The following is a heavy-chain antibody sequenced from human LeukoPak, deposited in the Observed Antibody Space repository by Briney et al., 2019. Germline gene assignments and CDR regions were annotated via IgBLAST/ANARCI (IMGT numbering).Heavy chain of an antibody. Sequence: PGGSLRLSCAASGFTFSSYSMNWVRQAPGKGLEWVSSISSSSSYIYYADSVKGRFTISRDNAKNSLYLQMNSLRAEDTAVYYCARGHIVIVPSPTDYWGQGTLVTVSS. D-gene: IGHD2/OR15-2a*01. J-gene: IGHJ4*02. CDR1: GFTFSSYS. CDR3: ARGHIVIVPSPTDY. CDR2: ISSSSSYI. V-gene: IGHV3-21*01.